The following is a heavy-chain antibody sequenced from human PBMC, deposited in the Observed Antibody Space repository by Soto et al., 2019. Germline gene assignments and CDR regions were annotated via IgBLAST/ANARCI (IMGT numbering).Heavy chain of an antibody. CDR3: TKPISGYYAPSDH. CDR1: GFTFSSFA. D-gene: IGHD3-22*01. V-gene: IGHV3-23*01. CDR2: ISDSGGAT. J-gene: IGHJ4*02. Sequence: GGSLRLSCAASGFTFSSFAMSWVRQAPGKGLEWVSVISDSGGATYYADSVRGRFTISRDNSKSTLFLQMNSLRGDDTAIYYCTKPISGYYAPSDHWGQGTQVTVSS.